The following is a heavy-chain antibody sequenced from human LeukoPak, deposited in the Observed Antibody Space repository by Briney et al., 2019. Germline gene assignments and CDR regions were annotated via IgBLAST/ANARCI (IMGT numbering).Heavy chain of an antibody. V-gene: IGHV3-23*01. CDR2: ISGSGGST. J-gene: IGHJ6*02. Sequence: GGSLRLSCAASGFTFSSYAMSWVRQAPGKGLEWVSAISGSGGSTYYADSVKGRFTISRDNSKNALYLQMNSLRAEDTAVYYCAKGRIVVVPAAGYYYYYGMDVWGQGTTVTVSS. CDR3: AKGRIVVVPAAGYYYYYGMDV. D-gene: IGHD2-2*01. CDR1: GFTFSSYA.